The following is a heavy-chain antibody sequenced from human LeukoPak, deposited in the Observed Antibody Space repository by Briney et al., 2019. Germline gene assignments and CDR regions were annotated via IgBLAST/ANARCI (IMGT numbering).Heavy chain of an antibody. J-gene: IGHJ4*02. CDR1: GFTFTSYW. D-gene: IGHD1-1*01. Sequence: GGSLRLSCAASGFTFTSYWMHWVRQAPGQGLVWVSRLDSDGSTTTYADSVKGRFTISRDNAKNTLYLQMNSLRAEDTALYYCARGATGTTFDYWGQGTLVTVSS. CDR3: ARGATGTTFDY. CDR2: LDSDGSTT. V-gene: IGHV3-74*01.